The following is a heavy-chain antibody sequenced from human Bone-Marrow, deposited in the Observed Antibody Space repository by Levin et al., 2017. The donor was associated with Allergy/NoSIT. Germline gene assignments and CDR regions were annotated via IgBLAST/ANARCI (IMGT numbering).Heavy chain of an antibody. D-gene: IGHD5-18*01. V-gene: IGHV3-21*01. J-gene: IGHJ4*02. CDR3: ASGSGFRGYTYGAFYFAS. CDR2: ISSNSSYI. Sequence: GESLKISCAASGFTFNNYHMNWLRQAPGKGLEWVASISSNSSYIFYADSVKGRFTISRDNAKNSLFLQMNSLTAEDTALYYCASGSGFRGYTYGAFYFASWGQGTLVTVSS. CDR1: GFTFNNYH.